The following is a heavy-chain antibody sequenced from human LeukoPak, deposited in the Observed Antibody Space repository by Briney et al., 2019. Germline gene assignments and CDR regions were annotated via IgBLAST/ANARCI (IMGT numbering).Heavy chain of an antibody. V-gene: IGHV3-7*03. J-gene: IGHJ4*02. Sequence: PGGSLRLSCAASGFTFSSYWMSWVRQAPGKGLEWVANIKQDGSEKYYVDSVKGRFTISRDNAKNSLYLQMNSLRAEDTAVYYCARDRKLNSGYVECDYWGQGTLVTVSS. CDR2: IKQDGSEK. CDR1: GFTFSSYW. CDR3: ARDRKLNSGYVECDY. D-gene: IGHD5-12*01.